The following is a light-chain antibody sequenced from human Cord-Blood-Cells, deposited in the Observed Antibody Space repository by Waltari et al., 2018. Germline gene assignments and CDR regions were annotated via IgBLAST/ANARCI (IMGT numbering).Light chain of an antibody. CDR2: QDS. CDR1: KLGDKY. J-gene: IGLJ3*02. V-gene: IGLV3-1*01. CDR3: QAWDSSNWV. Sequence: SYELTQPPSVSVSPGQTASITCSGDKLGDKYACWYQQKPGQSLVLVIYQDSKRPSGIPERFSGSNSGNTATLTISGTQAMDEADYYCQAWDSSNWVFGGGTKLTVL.